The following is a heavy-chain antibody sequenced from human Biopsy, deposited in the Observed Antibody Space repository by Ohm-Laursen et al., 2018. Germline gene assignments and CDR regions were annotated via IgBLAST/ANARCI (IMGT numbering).Heavy chain of an antibody. CDR1: GFTFTRYA. Sequence: SLRLSCAASGFTFTRYAMHWVRQAPGKGLEWVAVISYDGSGEYYADSLQGRFIISRDNPKNTVDLQMNSLRAEDTAVYFCARDGKRWDYSTYFSWHFDLWGRGTLVIVSS. CDR2: ISYDGSGE. CDR3: ARDGKRWDYSTYFSWHFDL. D-gene: IGHD4-11*01. V-gene: IGHV3-30*03. J-gene: IGHJ2*01.